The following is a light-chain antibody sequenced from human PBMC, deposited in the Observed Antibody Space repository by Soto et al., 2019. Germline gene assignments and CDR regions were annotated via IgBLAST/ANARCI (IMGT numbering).Light chain of an antibody. J-gene: IGLJ1*01. CDR1: KNDIGVYDF. CDR2: EVV. V-gene: IGLV2-8*01. CDR3: KSYAGSNTYV. Sequence: LTQPPSASGSPGQSVAISCTGTKNDIGVYDFVSWYQHHPGKAPRLIIYEVVQRPSGVPDRFSGSKSGNTASLTVSGLQAADEADYFCKSYAGSNTYVFGSGTKVTVL.